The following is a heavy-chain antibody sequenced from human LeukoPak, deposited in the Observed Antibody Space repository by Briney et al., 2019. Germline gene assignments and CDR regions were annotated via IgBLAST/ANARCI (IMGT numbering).Heavy chain of an antibody. CDR3: AREGGYDIFDY. J-gene: IGHJ4*02. Sequence: GGSLRLSCVASGFTFTSHWMTWVRQAPGKGLEWVANIREDGGEIYYLDSVKGRFTISRDNAKKSLYLQMNSLRAEDTAVYYCAREGGYDIFDYWGQGTLVTVSS. D-gene: IGHD3-9*01. CDR1: GFTFTSHW. V-gene: IGHV3-7*01. CDR2: IREDGGEI.